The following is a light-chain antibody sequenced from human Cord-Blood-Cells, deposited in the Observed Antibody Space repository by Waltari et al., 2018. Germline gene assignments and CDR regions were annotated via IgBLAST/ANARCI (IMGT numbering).Light chain of an antibody. CDR2: DAS. Sequence: EIVLTQSPATLSLSPGDRATPSCRASQSASSYLAWYQQKPGQAPRLLIYDASNRATGIPARFSGSGSGTDFTLTISSLEPEDFAVYYCQQRSNWPLTFGGGTKVEIK. CDR1: QSASSY. J-gene: IGKJ4*01. CDR3: QQRSNWPLT. V-gene: IGKV3-11*01.